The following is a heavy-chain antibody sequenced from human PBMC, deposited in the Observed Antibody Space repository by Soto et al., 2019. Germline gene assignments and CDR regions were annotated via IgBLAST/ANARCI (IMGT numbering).Heavy chain of an antibody. D-gene: IGHD1-20*01. J-gene: IGHJ3*02. CDR2: VNPEATIT. Sequence: EVQLVESGGGLVQPGGSLRLSCAASGFTFGRHWMHWIRQTPGEGLVSISRVNPEATITDYADSVRGRFTISRDNAKSTLYLEMHSLTAEDTGVYYCARPKGAVYSAFDIWGQGTKVTVSS. CDR3: ARPKGAVYSAFDI. V-gene: IGHV3-74*01. CDR1: GFTFGRHW.